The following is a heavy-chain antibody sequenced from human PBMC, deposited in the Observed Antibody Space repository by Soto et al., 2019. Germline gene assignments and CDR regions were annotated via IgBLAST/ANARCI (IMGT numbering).Heavy chain of an antibody. V-gene: IGHV2-5*02. D-gene: IGHD3-10*01. CDR2: LYWDDDE. CDR1: GFSLTTDGEG. CDR3: AHSRNLITEDAQVGDFDS. Sequence: QITLKESGPMLVKPTQTLTLTCSFSGFSLTTDGEGVGWVRQTPGEALEWLALLYWDDDERSSPSLKTRLTDTKDASQNQVVLITTNMAPMDTATYFCAHSRNLITEDAQVGDFDSWGQGTLVTVSS. J-gene: IGHJ4*02.